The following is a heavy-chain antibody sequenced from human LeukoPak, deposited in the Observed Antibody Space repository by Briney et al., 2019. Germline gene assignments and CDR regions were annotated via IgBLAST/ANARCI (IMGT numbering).Heavy chain of an antibody. CDR1: GFTFSTYG. CDR3: ASAYSGLSWGDY. CDR2: VWYDGSNK. D-gene: IGHD1-26*01. J-gene: IGHJ4*02. V-gene: IGHV3-33*01. Sequence: GGSLRLSCAASGFTFSTYGMHWVRQAPGRGLEWVAVVWYDGSNKYYADSVKGRFTISRDNSKNTLFLQMNSLRAEDTAMYYCASAYSGLSWGDYWGQGTLVTVSS.